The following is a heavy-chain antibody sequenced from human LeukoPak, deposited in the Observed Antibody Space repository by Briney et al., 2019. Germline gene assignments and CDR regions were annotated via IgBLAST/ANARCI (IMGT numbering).Heavy chain of an antibody. CDR1: SYTFTSYG. Sequence: ASVNVSCKASSYTFTSYGSSWVRQAPGRGLEWVGCISAYNGNTNYAQKLQGRVTMTTDTSTSTAYMELRSLRSDDTAVYYCARVEPPAAGTGGWFDPWGQGTLVTVSS. CDR3: ARVEPPAAGTGGWFDP. D-gene: IGHD6-13*01. V-gene: IGHV1-18*01. J-gene: IGHJ5*02. CDR2: ISAYNGNT.